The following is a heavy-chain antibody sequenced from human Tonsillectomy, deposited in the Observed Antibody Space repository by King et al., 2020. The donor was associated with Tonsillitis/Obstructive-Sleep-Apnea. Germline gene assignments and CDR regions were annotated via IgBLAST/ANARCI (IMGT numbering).Heavy chain of an antibody. D-gene: IGHD2-2*01. V-gene: IGHV4-34*01. J-gene: IGHJ4*02. Sequence: VQLPQWGAGLLKPSETLSLPCAVYGGSFSGYYWSWIRQPPGKGLEWIGEINHSGSTNYNPSLKSRVTISVDTSKNQFSLKLSSVTAADTAVYYCAILVPAADYWGQGTLVTVSS. CDR2: INHSGST. CDR1: GGSFSGYY. CDR3: AILVPAADY.